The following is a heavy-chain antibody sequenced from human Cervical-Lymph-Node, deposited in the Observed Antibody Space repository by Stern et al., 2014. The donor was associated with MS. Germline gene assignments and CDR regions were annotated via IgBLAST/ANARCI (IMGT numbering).Heavy chain of an antibody. D-gene: IGHD3-16*01. V-gene: IGHV2-70*04. CDR2: IDWDDDK. CDR3: ARMGDTGRGAFDI. J-gene: IGHJ3*02. Sequence: QVTLKESGPALVKPTQTLTLTCTFSGFSLSTSGMRVSWIRQPSGKALVWLARIDWDDDKFYSTSLKTRLTISKDTSKNQVVLTMTNMDPVDTATYYCARMGDTGRGAFDIWGQGTMVTVSS. CDR1: GFSLSTSGMR.